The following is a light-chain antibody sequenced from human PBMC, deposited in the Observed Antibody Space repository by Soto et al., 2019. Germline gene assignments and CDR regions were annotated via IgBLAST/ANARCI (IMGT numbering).Light chain of an antibody. J-gene: IGKJ4*01. Sequence: EIVLTQSPGTLSLSPGDRATLSCRASQTVGNNYLAWYQQKPGQAPRLLIYGASTRATGIPDRFSGIGSGTDFTLTIRRLEPEDFAVYYCQQFGRSSAPFGGGTKVEIK. V-gene: IGKV3-20*01. CDR2: GAS. CDR3: QQFGRSSAP. CDR1: QTVGNNY.